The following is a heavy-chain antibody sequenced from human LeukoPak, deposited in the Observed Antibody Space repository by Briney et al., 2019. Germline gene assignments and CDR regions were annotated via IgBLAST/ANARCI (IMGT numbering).Heavy chain of an antibody. D-gene: IGHD1-26*01. CDR1: GGSISSGSYY. CDR3: ARDLKHSGSQKGDYYYMDV. CDR2: IYYSGST. J-gene: IGHJ6*03. V-gene: IGHV4-39*07. Sequence: SETLSLTCTVSGGSISSGSYYWGWIRQPPGKGLEWIGSIYYSGSTYYNPSLKSRATISVDTSKNQFSLKLSSVTAADTAVYYCARDLKHSGSQKGDYYYMDVWGKGTTVTVSS.